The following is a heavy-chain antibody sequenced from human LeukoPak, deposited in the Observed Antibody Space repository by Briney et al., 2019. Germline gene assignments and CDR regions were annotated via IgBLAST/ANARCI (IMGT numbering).Heavy chain of an antibody. CDR3: ARLWSPMVEIDY. V-gene: IGHV4-59*08. D-gene: IGHD2-15*01. J-gene: IGHJ4*02. Sequence: GSLRLSCAASGFTFSGSAMSWVRQAPGKGLEWIGYISYSGSTKYNPSLKSRVTISVDTSKNQFSLKVSSVTAADTAVYYCARLWSPMVEIDYWGQGTLVTVSS. CDR2: ISYSGST. CDR1: GFTFSGSA.